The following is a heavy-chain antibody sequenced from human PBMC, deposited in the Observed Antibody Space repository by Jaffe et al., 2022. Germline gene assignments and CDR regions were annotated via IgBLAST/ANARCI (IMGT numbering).Heavy chain of an antibody. CDR3: ARQYYYDSSGYPSDAFDI. CDR1: GYSISSGYY. Sequence: QVQLQESGPGLVKPSETLSLTCAVSGYSISSGYYWGWIRQPPGKGLEWIGSIYHSGSTYYNPSLKSRVTISVDTSKNQFSLKLSSVTAADTAVYYCARQYYYDSSGYPSDAFDIWGQGTMVTVSS. CDR2: IYHSGST. D-gene: IGHD3-22*01. J-gene: IGHJ3*02. V-gene: IGHV4-38-2*01.